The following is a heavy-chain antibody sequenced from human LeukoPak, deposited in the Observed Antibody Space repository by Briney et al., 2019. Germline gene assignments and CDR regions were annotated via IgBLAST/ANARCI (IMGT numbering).Heavy chain of an antibody. J-gene: IGHJ4*02. V-gene: IGHV4-38-2*02. CDR1: GGSISGYY. D-gene: IGHD3-9*01. Sequence: SETLSLTCTVSGGSISGYYWSWIRQPPGKGLEWTGSIDHSGSTYYNPSLKSRITISVDTSKNQFSLKLSSVTAADTAVYYCARSHKLRYLDWSYFDYWGQGTLVTVSS. CDR2: IDHSGST. CDR3: ARSHKLRYLDWSYFDY.